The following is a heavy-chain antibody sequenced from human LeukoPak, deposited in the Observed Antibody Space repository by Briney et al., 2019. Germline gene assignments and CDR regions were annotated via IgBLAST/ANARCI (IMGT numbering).Heavy chain of an antibody. CDR1: GFTFSSYA. CDR3: AKDTDTLAYCGGDCYSEAHY. Sequence: GGSLRLSCAASGFTFSSYAMSWVRQAPGQGLEWVSAISGSGGSTYYADSVKGRFTISRDNSKNTLYLQMNSLRAEDTAVYYCAKDTDTLAYCGGDCYSEAHYWGQGTLVTVSS. J-gene: IGHJ4*02. V-gene: IGHV3-23*01. D-gene: IGHD2-21*01. CDR2: ISGSGGST.